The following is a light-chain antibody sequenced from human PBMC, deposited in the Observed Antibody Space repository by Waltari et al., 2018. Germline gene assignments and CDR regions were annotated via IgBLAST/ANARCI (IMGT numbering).Light chain of an antibody. CDR3: SSYTSSSTFSVV. J-gene: IGLJ2*01. CDR1: SSDVGGYNY. V-gene: IGLV2-14*01. CDR2: EVS. Sequence: QSALTQPASVSGSPGPSITISCTGTSSDVGGYNYVSWYQQHPGKAPKLMIYEVSTRPSGVSNRFSGSKSGNTASLTISGLQAEDEADYSCSSYTSSSTFSVVFGGGTKLTVL.